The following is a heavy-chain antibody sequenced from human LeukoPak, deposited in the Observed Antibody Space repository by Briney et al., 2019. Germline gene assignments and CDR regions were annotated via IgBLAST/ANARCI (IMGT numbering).Heavy chain of an antibody. CDR3: ARHAVGAGTDY. CDR1: GGSISYYY. Sequence: SETLSLTCTVSGGSISYYYWSWIRQPPGKGLEWIGYIYYSGSTNYNPSLKSRVTISVDTSKNQFSLKLSSVTAADTVVYYCARHAVGAGTDYWGQGTLVTVSS. V-gene: IGHV4-59*08. J-gene: IGHJ4*02. D-gene: IGHD1-26*01. CDR2: IYYSGST.